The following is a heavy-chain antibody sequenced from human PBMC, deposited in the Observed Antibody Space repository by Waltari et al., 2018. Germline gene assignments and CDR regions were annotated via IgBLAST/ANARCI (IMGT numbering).Heavy chain of an antibody. D-gene: IGHD3-22*01. CDR3: ARLYDASAYYNTYLDP. CDR2: IRGDDGDT. J-gene: IGHJ5*02. V-gene: IGHV1-18*01. Sequence: QVQLVQSGAEVRKPGASVKVSCKASGYTFSNYGIAWVRQAPGQGLEWMGWIRGDDGDTKYAREFEGRRTVTTDTSTNTAHMELRSLRSDDTAVYYCARLYDASAYYNTYLDPWGQGALVTVSS. CDR1: GYTFSNYG.